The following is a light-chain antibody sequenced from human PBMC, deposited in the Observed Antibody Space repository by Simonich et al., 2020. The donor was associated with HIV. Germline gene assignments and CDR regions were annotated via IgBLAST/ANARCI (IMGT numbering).Light chain of an antibody. Sequence: EIVMTQSPATLSVSPGERATRAGRASQSVSSNLAWYEPKPGQAPRLLIYGASTRATGIPARFSGSGSGTEFTLTISSLQSEDFAVYYCQQRSNWPLTFGGGTKVEIK. CDR2: GAS. CDR1: QSVSSN. CDR3: QQRSNWPLT. V-gene: IGKV3-15*01. J-gene: IGKJ4*01.